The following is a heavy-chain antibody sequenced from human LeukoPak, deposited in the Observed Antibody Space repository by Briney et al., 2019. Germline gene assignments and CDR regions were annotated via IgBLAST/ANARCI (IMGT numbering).Heavy chain of an antibody. CDR2: IHYTGRS. Sequence: SETLSLTCTVSSDSMSSSYWSWIRQPPGKGLQWIGYIHYTGRSNYNPSLESRATMSVDTSRNQFFPKLSSVTATKTSIYYCARLRPLEQVGAYDYHSMDVWGQGTTVIVSS. D-gene: IGHD6-6*01. CDR1: SDSMSSSY. J-gene: IGHJ6*02. V-gene: IGHV4-59*08. CDR3: ARLRPLEQVGAYDYHSMDV.